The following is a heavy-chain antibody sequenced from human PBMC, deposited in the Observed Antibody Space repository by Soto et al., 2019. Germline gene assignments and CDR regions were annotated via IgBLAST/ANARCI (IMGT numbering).Heavy chain of an antibody. V-gene: IGHV1-8*01. J-gene: IGHJ4*02. D-gene: IGHD2-2*01. CDR1: GYTFTSYD. Sequence: ASVKVSCKASGYTFTSYDINWVRQATGQGLEWMGWMNPNSGNTGYAQKFQGRVTMTRNTSISTAYMELSSLRSEDTAVYYCARGPEESIVVVPAATDYWGQGTLVTVSS. CDR3: ARGPEESIVVVPAATDY. CDR2: MNPNSGNT.